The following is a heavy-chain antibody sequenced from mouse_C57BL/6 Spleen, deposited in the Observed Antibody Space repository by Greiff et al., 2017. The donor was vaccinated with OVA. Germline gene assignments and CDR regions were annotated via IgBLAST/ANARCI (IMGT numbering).Heavy chain of an antibody. CDR1: GFTFTDYY. CDR2: IRNKANGYTT. V-gene: IGHV7-3*01. CDR3: ASLTGTGWYFDV. Sequence: DVKLVESGGGLVQPGGSLSLSCAASGFTFTDYYMSWVRQPPGKALEWLGFIRNKANGYTTEYSASVKGRFTISRDNSQSILYLQMNALRAEDSATYYCASLTGTGWYFDVWGTGTTVTVSS. J-gene: IGHJ1*03. D-gene: IGHD4-1*01.